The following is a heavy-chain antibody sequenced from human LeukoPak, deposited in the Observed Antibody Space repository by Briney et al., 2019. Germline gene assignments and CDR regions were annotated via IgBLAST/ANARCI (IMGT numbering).Heavy chain of an antibody. CDR3: ARDLFGRFWFDP. CDR2: TRNKANSYTT. V-gene: IGHV3-72*01. Sequence: GRCLSLSCAASGFSFSDHYMDWVRQAPGKGLEWVGRTRNKANSYTTEYAASVTGRFTISRDDSKISLYLQMNSLKTEDTAVYYCARDLFGRFWFDPWGQGTLVSVSS. CDR1: GFSFSDHY. D-gene: IGHD3-10*02. J-gene: IGHJ5*02.